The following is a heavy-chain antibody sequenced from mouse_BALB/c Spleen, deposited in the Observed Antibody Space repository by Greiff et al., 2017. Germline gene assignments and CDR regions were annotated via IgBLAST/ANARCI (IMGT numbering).Heavy chain of an antibody. V-gene: IGHV5-12-1*01. J-gene: IGHJ4*01. CDR1: GFAFSSYD. Sequence: EVHLVESGGGLVKPGGSLKLSCAASGFAFSSYDMSWVRQTPEKRLEWVAYISSGGGSTYYPDTVKGRFTISRDNAKNTLYLQMSSLKSEDTAMYYCARHEEYGNYVDAMDYWGQGTSVTVSS. D-gene: IGHD2-10*02. CDR2: ISSGGGST. CDR3: ARHEEYGNYVDAMDY.